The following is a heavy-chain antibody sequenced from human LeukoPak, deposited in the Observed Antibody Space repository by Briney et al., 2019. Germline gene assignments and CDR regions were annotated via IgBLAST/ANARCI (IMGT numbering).Heavy chain of an antibody. CDR2: IRPYNGII. D-gene: IGHD6-19*01. J-gene: IGHJ5*02. Sequence: ASVKASCKPYGSTFNTYGVTWVRQAPGHGLEWRGWIRPYNGIINYARKCQGRVTMTTDTSTSTAYMELSSLRSEDMAVYYCARDFLVGAPIAVAGDGYNWFDPWGQGTLVTVSS. V-gene: IGHV1-18*03. CDR1: GSTFNTYG. CDR3: ARDFLVGAPIAVAGDGYNWFDP.